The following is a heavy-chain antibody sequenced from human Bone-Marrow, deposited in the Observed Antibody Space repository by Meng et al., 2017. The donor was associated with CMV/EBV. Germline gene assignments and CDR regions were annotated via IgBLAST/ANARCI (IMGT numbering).Heavy chain of an antibody. CDR3: ASVPGYCSSTSCLNWFDP. J-gene: IGHJ5*02. V-gene: IGHV4-39*07. D-gene: IGHD2-2*01. Sequence: GSLRLSCTVSGGSISSSSYYRGWIRQPPGKGLEWIGSIYYSGSTYYNPSLKSRVTISVDTSKNQFSLKLSSVTAADTAVYYCASVPGYCSSTSCLNWFDPWGQGTLVTVSS. CDR1: GGSISSSSYY. CDR2: IYYSGST.